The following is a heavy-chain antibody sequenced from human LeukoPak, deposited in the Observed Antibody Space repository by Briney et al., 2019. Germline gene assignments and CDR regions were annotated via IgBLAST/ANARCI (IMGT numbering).Heavy chain of an antibody. CDR2: IWYDGSNK. D-gene: IGHD1-26*01. CDR1: GFTFSSYG. CDR3: ARDRQGATGFDY. V-gene: IGHV3-33*01. J-gene: IGHJ4*01. Sequence: PGRSLRLSCAASGFTFSSYGMHWVRQAPGKGLEWVAVIWYDGSNKYYADSVKGRFTISRDNSKNTLYLQMNSLRAEDTAVYYCARDRQGATGFDYWGQEPWSPSPQ.